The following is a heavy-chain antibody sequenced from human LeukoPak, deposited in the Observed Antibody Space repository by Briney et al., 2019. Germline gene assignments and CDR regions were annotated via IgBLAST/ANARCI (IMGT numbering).Heavy chain of an antibody. CDR3: AKDRGGNSGFDY. CDR2: ISGGGSTI. Sequence: GGSLRLSCAASGFSFSSYSMKWVRQAPGKGLEWVSYISGGGSTIYYADSEQGRFTISRDNAKDSLYLQMNSLRDEDTAVYYCAKDRGGNSGFDYWGQGTLVTVSS. D-gene: IGHD4-23*01. CDR1: GFSFSSYS. J-gene: IGHJ4*02. V-gene: IGHV3-48*02.